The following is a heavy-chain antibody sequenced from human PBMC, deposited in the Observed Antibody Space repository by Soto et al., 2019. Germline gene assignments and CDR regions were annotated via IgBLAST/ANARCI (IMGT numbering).Heavy chain of an antibody. V-gene: IGHV1-69*01. Sequence: QVQLVQSGAEVKKPGSSVKVSCKASGGTFSSYAISWVRQAPGQGLEWMGGIIPIFGTANYAQKFRGRVTITTDESTGTAYMELSSLRSEDTAVYYCARSAALAYCGGDCYSGYGNWGQGTLVTVSS. J-gene: IGHJ4*02. CDR1: GGTFSSYA. CDR2: IIPIFGTA. D-gene: IGHD2-21*02. CDR3: ARSAALAYCGGDCYSGYGN.